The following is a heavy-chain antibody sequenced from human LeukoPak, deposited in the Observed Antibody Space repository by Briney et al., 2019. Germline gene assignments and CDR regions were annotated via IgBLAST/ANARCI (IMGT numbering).Heavy chain of an antibody. V-gene: IGHV4-34*01. D-gene: IGHD6-6*01. CDR2: VNHSGST. CDR1: GGSFSGYY. Sequence: SETLSLTCAVYGGSFSGYYWSWIRQPPGKGLEWIGEVNHSGSTNYNPSLKSRVTISVDTSKNQFSLQLASVSAADTAVYYCAGYREGSITSRQTDYWGQGILVIVSS. CDR3: AGYREGSITSRQTDY. J-gene: IGHJ4*02.